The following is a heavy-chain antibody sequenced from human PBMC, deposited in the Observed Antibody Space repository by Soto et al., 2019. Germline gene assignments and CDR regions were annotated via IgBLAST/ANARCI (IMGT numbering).Heavy chain of an antibody. CDR1: GYIFTSYV. CDR2: INGGNGNT. J-gene: IGHJ5*02. CDR3: ARGPDGSQPPRWFDP. Sequence: QVQLVQSGAEVKKPGASVKVSCKASGYIFTSYVMHWLRQAPGQGLEWRGLINGGNGNTKYSQKFQGRVTITRGTSARTEFMDLSSLPSEGTAVYCFARGPDGSQPPRWFDPWGQGTLVTVAS. V-gene: IGHV1-3*01. D-gene: IGHD1-26*01.